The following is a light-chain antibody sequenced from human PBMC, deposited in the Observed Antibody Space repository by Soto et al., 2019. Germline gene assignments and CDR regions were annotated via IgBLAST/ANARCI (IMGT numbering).Light chain of an antibody. CDR2: VNN. CDR3: QSYDNSLSGYV. Sequence: QSVLTQPPSVSGAPGQRVTISCTGSSSNIGAGYDVHWYQQLPGTAPKLLIYVNNNRPPGVPDRFSGSKSGTSASLAITGLQAEDEADYYCQSYDNSLSGYVFGTGTKLTVL. V-gene: IGLV1-40*01. CDR1: SSNIGAGYD. J-gene: IGLJ1*01.